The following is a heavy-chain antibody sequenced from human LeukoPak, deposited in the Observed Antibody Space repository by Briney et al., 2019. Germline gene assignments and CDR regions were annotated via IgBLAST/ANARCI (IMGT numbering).Heavy chain of an antibody. Sequence: PGGSLRLSCAASGFTFSSYEMNWVRQAPGKGLEWVSYISSSDGTIYYADSVKGRSTISRDNAKNSLYLQMNSLRAEDTAVYYCAREVSQLLRHFDYWGQGTLVTVSS. CDR1: GFTFSSYE. CDR3: AREVSQLLRHFDY. CDR2: ISSSDGTI. J-gene: IGHJ4*02. D-gene: IGHD2-2*01. V-gene: IGHV3-48*03.